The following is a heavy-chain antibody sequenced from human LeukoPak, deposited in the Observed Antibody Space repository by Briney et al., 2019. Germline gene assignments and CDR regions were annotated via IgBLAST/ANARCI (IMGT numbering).Heavy chain of an antibody. Sequence: ASVKVSCKASGYTFTNYGISWVRQAPGQGLEWMGWISVNNGNTNYAQKFQGRVTMTTDTSTSTTYMELSSLRSEDTAVYYCARPIREQTGGYYFDYWGQGTLVTVSS. V-gene: IGHV1-18*01. CDR1: GYTFTNYG. CDR3: ARPIREQTGGYYFDY. D-gene: IGHD1/OR15-1a*01. CDR2: ISVNNGNT. J-gene: IGHJ4*02.